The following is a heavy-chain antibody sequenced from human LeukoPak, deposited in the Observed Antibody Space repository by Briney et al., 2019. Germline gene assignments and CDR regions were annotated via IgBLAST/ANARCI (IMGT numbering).Heavy chain of an antibody. V-gene: IGHV4-38-2*01. Sequence: SETLSLTCAVSGYSISSGYYWGWIRQPPGKGLEWIGTIYHSGSTYYNPSLKSRVTISVDTSKNQFSLKLSSVTAADTAVYYCASADSSGYFYVAYWGQGTLATVSS. CDR2: IYHSGST. CDR3: ASADSSGYFYVAY. J-gene: IGHJ4*02. CDR1: GYSISSGYY. D-gene: IGHD3-22*01.